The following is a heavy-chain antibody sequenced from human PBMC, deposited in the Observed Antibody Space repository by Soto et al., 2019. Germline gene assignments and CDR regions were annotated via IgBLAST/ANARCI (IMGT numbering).Heavy chain of an antibody. J-gene: IGHJ3*02. CDR1: GYTFTGYS. D-gene: IGHD4-17*01. CDR3: ARDYGDAFDI. CDR2: INPNSGGT. V-gene: IGHV1-2*02. Sequence: QVQLVQSGAEVQKPGASVKVSCKASGYTFTGYSMHWVRQAPGQGLEWMGWINPNSGGTNYAQEFRGRVTLTRDTSISTAYRELSRLRSDDTALYYCARDYGDAFDIWGQGTMVTVSS.